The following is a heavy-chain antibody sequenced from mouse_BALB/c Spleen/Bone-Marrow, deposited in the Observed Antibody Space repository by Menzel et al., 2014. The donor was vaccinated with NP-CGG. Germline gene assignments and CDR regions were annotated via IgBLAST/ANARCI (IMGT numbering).Heavy chain of an antibody. V-gene: IGHV6-6*01. D-gene: IGHD4-1*01. CDR1: GFTFSNAW. CDR3: TPNWGGGFAY. Sequence: EVQLVESGGGLVQPGGSMKLSCAASGFTFSNAWMDWVRQSPEKGLEWVAEIRGKANNHETYYAESVKGRFTISRDDSKSGVILQRSSLRAEDAGIYCCTPNWGGGFAYWGQGTLVTVSA. CDR2: IRGKANNHET. J-gene: IGHJ3*01.